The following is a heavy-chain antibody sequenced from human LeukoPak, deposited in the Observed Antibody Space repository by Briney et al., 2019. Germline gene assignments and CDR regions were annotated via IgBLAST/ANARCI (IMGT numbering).Heavy chain of an antibody. CDR1: GFWFSNYG. CDR2: ICGNGDDE. Sequence: GGSLRLSCAASGFWFSNYGINWVRQAPGKGLEWVSVICGNGDDEFYADSVKGRFRIYRDNSKNTVYLQMNSLRADDTAVYYCAKRDWPYYFDYWGQGTLVAVSS. D-gene: IGHD3/OR15-3a*01. J-gene: IGHJ4*02. CDR3: AKRDWPYYFDY. V-gene: IGHV3-23*01.